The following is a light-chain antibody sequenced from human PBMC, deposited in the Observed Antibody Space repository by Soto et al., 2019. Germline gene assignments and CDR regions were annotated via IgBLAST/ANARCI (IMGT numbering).Light chain of an antibody. CDR3: QQSFSPPYT. CDR1: QSLSSR. CDR2: ETS. V-gene: IGKV1-39*01. Sequence: IQMTQSPSSLSASVGDRVTITCRASQSLSSRLTWYQQKPGEAHKLLIYETSSLHSGVPSRFSGSGSETDITLTINSLQTEDFATYYCQQSFSPPYTFGQGTKLEIK. J-gene: IGKJ2*01.